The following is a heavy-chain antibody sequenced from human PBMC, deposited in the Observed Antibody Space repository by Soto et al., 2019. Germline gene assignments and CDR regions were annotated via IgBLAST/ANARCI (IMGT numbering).Heavy chain of an antibody. CDR2: ISASAGST. V-gene: IGHV3-23*01. Sequence: EVQVLESGGDLVQPGGSLRLSCAASGFTFSNYAMNWVRQAPGKGLEWVSAISASAGSTYYADSVKGRFTISRDNSKNTLYLQMNSLRAEDTAVYYCAKGALTRDAYDLDYWGQGTLVTVSS. CDR3: AKGALTRDAYDLDY. CDR1: GFTFSNYA. J-gene: IGHJ4*02. D-gene: IGHD5-12*01.